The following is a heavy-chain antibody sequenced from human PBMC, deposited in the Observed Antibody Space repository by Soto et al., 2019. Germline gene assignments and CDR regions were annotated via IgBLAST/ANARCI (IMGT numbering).Heavy chain of an antibody. CDR3: ARGVLLMVRGVTLPDY. J-gene: IGHJ4*02. CDR2: ISSSSSYI. Sequence: GGSLRLSCAASGFTFSSYSMNWVRQAPGKGLEWVSSISSSSSYIYYADSVKGRFTISRDNAKNSLYLQMNSLRAEDTAVYYCARGVLLMVRGVTLPDYWGQGTLVTVSS. CDR1: GFTFSSYS. D-gene: IGHD3-10*01. V-gene: IGHV3-21*01.